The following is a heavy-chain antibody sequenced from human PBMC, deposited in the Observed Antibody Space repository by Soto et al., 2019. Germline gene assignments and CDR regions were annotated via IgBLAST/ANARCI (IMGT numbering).Heavy chain of an antibody. Sequence: SETLSHTCSGPGCSIRTTNYFWAWIRQPPGKGLEWIASVYHSGSTYYNPSLKSRVTVSVDPSKNQFALTLSSASAADTAMYYCARDSGWFDPWGQGTMFTVSS. CDR3: ARDSGWFDP. CDR2: VYHSGST. CDR1: GCSIRTTNYF. V-gene: IGHV4-39*01. J-gene: IGHJ5*02.